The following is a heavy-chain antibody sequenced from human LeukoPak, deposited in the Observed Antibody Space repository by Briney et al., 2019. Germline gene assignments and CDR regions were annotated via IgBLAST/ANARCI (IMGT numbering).Heavy chain of an antibody. CDR3: ARGGYCSSTSCYGPHFDY. D-gene: IGHD2-2*01. Sequence: GGSLRLSCAASGFTFSNYGMRWVRQAPGKGLEWVSAIGAGGVITYYADSVKGRFTISRDDSKNTLYLQMNSLRAEDTAVYYCARGGYCSSTSCYGPHFDYWGQGTLVTVSS. CDR2: IGAGGVIT. CDR1: GFTFSNYG. V-gene: IGHV3-23*01. J-gene: IGHJ4*02.